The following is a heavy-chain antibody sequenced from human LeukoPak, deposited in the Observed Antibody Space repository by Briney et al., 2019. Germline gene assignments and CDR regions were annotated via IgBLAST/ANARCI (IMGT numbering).Heavy chain of an antibody. CDR3: ARGFVLSGYYDY. D-gene: IGHD3-22*01. V-gene: IGHV1-69*04. J-gene: IGHJ4*02. Sequence: PVKVSCKASGGTFSSYAISWVRQAPGQGLEWMGRIIPILGIANYAQKFQGRVTITTDESTSTAYMELSSLRSEDTAVYYCARGFVLSGYYDYWGQGTLVTVSS. CDR2: IIPILGIA. CDR1: GGTFSSYA.